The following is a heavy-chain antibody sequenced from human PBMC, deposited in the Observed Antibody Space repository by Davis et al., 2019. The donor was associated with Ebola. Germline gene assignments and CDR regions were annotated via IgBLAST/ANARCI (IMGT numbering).Heavy chain of an antibody. D-gene: IGHD6-6*01. V-gene: IGHV2-5*02. J-gene: IGHJ5*02. CDR1: GFSLSTRGVG. CDR3: AHRLSSSSGRGFDP. CDR2: IYWDDDK. Sequence: SGPTLVKPTQTLTLTCTFSGFSLSTRGVGVGWIRQPPGKALEWLALIYWDDDKRYSPSLKSRLTITKDTSKNQVVLTMTNMDPVDTATYYCAHRLSSSSGRGFDPWGQGTLVTVSS.